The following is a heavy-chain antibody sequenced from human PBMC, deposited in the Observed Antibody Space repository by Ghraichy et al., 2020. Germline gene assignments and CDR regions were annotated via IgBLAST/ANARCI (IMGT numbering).Heavy chain of an antibody. V-gene: IGHV4-34*01. D-gene: IGHD2-2*02. J-gene: IGHJ5*02. CDR2: INHSGST. CDR1: GGSFSGYY. Sequence: SETLSLTCAVYGGSFSGYYWSWIRQPPGKGLEWLGEINHSGSTNYNPSLKSRVTISVDTSKNQFSLKLSSVTAADTAVYYCARSYCSSTSCYTDWFDPWGQGTLVTVSS. CDR3: ARSYCSSTSCYTDWFDP.